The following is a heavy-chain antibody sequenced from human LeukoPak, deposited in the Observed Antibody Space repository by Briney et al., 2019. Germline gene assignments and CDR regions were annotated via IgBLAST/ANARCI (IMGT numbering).Heavy chain of an antibody. Sequence: PSETLSLTCTVSGGSISSSSYYWTWIRQPPGKGLEWIGMIYYTGSSYCSPSLKSRVTISVDTSKNQFSLKLSSVTAADTAVYYCASRNEAGYSYGNYWGQGTLVTVSS. CDR1: GGSISSSSYY. CDR2: IYYTGSS. CDR3: ASRNEAGYSYGNY. V-gene: IGHV4-39*01. D-gene: IGHD5-18*01. J-gene: IGHJ4*02.